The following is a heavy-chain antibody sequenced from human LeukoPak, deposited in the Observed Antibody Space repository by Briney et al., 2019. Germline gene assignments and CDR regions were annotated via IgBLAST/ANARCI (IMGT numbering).Heavy chain of an antibody. CDR1: GFTFSSYG. CDR2: IRYDGSNK. Sequence: SGGSLRLSCAASGFTFSSYGMHWVRQAPGKGLEWVAFIRYDGSNKYYADSVKGQFTISRDNSNNTLYLQLNSLRVEDTAVYYCARDNSVRDEAWWFNPWGQGTLVTVSS. V-gene: IGHV3-30*02. J-gene: IGHJ5*02. D-gene: IGHD5-24*01. CDR3: ARDNSVRDEAWWFNP.